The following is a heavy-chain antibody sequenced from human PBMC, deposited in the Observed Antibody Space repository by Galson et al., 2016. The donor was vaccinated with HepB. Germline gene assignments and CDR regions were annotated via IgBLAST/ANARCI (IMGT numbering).Heavy chain of an antibody. CDR1: GFTFSRYT. CDR3: ARTQRNGDELDY. D-gene: IGHD4-17*01. J-gene: IGHJ4*02. Sequence: SLRLSCAASGFTFSRYTMNWVRQAPGKGLEWVSSISSSSVYIYYADSVKGRFTISRDNAKNSLFLQMNSLRAEDTAVYYCARTQRNGDELDYWGQGTLVTVSS. CDR2: ISSSSVYI. V-gene: IGHV3-21*04.